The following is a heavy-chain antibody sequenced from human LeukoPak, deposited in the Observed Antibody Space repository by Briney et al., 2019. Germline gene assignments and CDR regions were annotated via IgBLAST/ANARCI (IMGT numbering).Heavy chain of an antibody. CDR1: GFTFSSYW. J-gene: IGHJ4*02. D-gene: IGHD3-9*01. CDR2: IKQDGSEK. CDR3: ARDGNVLRYFDWLLGSTEPFDY. V-gene: IGHV3-7*01. Sequence: PGGSLRLSCAASGFTFSSYWMSWVRQAPGKGLEWVANIKQDGSEKYYEDSVKGRFTISRDNAKNSLYLQMNSLRAEDTAVYYCARDGNVLRYFDWLLGSTEPFDYWGQGTLVTVSS.